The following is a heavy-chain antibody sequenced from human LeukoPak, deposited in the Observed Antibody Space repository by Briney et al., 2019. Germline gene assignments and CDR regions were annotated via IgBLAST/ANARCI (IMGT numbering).Heavy chain of an antibody. CDR3: ARMSLYSSSLDY. CDR1: GGSISSSSYY. J-gene: IGHJ4*02. CDR2: IYYSGST. Sequence: SETLSLTCTVSGGSISSSSYYWGWIRQPPGKGLEWIGTIYYSGSTYYNPSLKSRVTISVDTSKNQFSLKLSSVTAADTAVYYCARMSLYSSSLDYWGQGTLVTVSS. D-gene: IGHD6-13*01. V-gene: IGHV4-39*07.